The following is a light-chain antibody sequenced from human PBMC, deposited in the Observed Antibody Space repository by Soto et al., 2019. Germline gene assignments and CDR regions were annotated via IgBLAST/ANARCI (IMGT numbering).Light chain of an antibody. CDR3: GTLDSSLSAYV. CDR2: ENN. CDR1: SSNLGNNY. Sequence: QSVLTQPPSLSAAPGQKITISCSGSSSNLGNNYVSWYQHLPGTAPKLLIYENNKRPSGIPDRFSGSKSGTSATLGITGLQTGDEADYYCGTLDSSLSAYVFGTGTKLTVL. V-gene: IGLV1-51*02. J-gene: IGLJ1*01.